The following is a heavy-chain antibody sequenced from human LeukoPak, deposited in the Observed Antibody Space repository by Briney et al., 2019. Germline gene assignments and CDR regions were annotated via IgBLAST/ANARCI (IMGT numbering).Heavy chain of an antibody. CDR3: AKDRLSGDGFDY. CDR2: IKQDGSEK. Sequence: GGSLRLSCAASGFTFSSYWMTWVRQAPGKGLEWVANIKQDGSEKYYVDSVKGRFTISRDNAKNSLYLQMNSLRAEDTALYYCAKDRLSGDGFDYWGQGTLVTVSS. J-gene: IGHJ4*02. CDR1: GFTFSSYW. V-gene: IGHV3-7*03. D-gene: IGHD3-10*01.